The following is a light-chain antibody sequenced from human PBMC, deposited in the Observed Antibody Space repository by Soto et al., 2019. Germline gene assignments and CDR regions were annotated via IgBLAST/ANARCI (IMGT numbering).Light chain of an antibody. CDR3: QQRSNWPIT. CDR2: GAS. CDR1: QSVFTN. Sequence: EVVMTQSPATLSLSPGERATLSCRASQSVFTNLAWYQQKPGQPPRLVIYGASTRATGIPDRFSGSGSGTDFTLTISRLEPEDFAVYYCQQRSNWPITFGQGTRLEIK. V-gene: IGKV3D-20*02. J-gene: IGKJ5*01.